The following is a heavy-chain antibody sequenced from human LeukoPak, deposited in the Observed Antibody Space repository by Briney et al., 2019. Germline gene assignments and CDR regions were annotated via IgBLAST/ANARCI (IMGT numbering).Heavy chain of an antibody. CDR1: GFTFSSYG. D-gene: IGHD2-2*01. J-gene: IGHJ3*02. CDR3: AKDVSHYCSSTSCHPWAFDI. CDR2: IRYDGSNK. V-gene: IGHV3-30*02. Sequence: GGSLRLSCAASGFTFSSYGMHWVRQAPGKGLEWVAFIRYDGSNKYYADSVKGRFTISRDNSKNTLYLQMNSLRAEDTAVYYCAKDVSHYCSSTSCHPWAFDIWGQGTMVTVSS.